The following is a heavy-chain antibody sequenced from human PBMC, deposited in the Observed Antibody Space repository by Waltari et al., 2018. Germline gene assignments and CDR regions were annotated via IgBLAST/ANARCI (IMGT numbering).Heavy chain of an antibody. CDR2: IYYSGST. V-gene: IGHV4-39*01. CDR1: GGSISSSSYY. D-gene: IGHD2-8*01. J-gene: IGHJ3*02. Sequence: QLQLQESGPGLVKPSETLSLTCTASGGSISSSSYYWGWNRQPPGKGLEWIGSIYYSGSTYYNPSLKSRVTISVDTSKNQFSLKLSSVTAADTAVYYCADIYCTNGVCYPDAFDIWGQGTMVTVSS. CDR3: ADIYCTNGVCYPDAFDI.